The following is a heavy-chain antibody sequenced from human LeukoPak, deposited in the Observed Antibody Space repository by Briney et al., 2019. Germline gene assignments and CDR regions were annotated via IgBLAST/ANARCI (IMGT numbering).Heavy chain of an antibody. CDR2: ISISGGGT. D-gene: IGHD5-18*01. CDR3: ATISAKNDY. V-gene: IGHV3-23*01. J-gene: IGHJ4*02. Sequence: PGGSLRLSCAASGFTFISYVMNWVRQAPGQGLEWVSAISISGGGTYYADSVKGRFTISRDNSKNTLYLQMNSLRAEDTAVYYCATISAKNDYWGQGTLVTVSS. CDR1: GFTFISYV.